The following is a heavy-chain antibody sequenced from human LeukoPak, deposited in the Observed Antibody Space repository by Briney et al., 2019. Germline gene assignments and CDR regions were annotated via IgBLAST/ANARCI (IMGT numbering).Heavy chain of an antibody. J-gene: IGHJ4*02. V-gene: IGHV4-31*03. CDR1: GGSISSGGYY. Sequence: SETLSLTCTVSGGSISSGGYYWSWIRQHPGKGLEWIGYIYYSGSTYYNPSLKSRVTISVDTSKNQFSLKLSSVTAADTAVYYCAAYDYVSGFVYWGQGTLVTVSS. D-gene: IGHD3-16*01. CDR3: AAYDYVSGFVY. CDR2: IYYSGST.